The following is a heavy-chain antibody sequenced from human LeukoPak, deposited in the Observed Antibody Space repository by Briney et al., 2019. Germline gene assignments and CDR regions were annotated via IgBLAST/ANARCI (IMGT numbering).Heavy chain of an antibody. CDR3: ARGVSNGWYYFDY. J-gene: IGHJ4*02. V-gene: IGHV1-2*02. Sequence: EASVKVSCKASGYTFTDYYMHWVRQAPGQGLEWMGWINPNSGGTNYAQKFQDRVTMTRDTSISTAYMEPSTLRSDDTAVYYCARGVSNGWYYFDYWGQGTLVTVSS. D-gene: IGHD6-19*01. CDR1: GYTFTDYY. CDR2: INPNSGGT.